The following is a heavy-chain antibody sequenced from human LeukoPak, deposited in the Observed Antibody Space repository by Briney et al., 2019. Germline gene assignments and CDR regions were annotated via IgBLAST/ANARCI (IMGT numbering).Heavy chain of an antibody. J-gene: IGHJ4*02. V-gene: IGHV1-8*01. Sequence: ASVKVSCKASGYTFTSYDINWLRQATGQGPEWMGWMNPNSGNTGYAQKFQGRVTMTRNTSMSTAYLEVSSLRSEDTAMYYCAIRTPVDIVATLGERVKKGLDYWGQGTLVTVSS. CDR3: AIRTPVDIVATLGERVKKGLDY. CDR2: MNPNSGNT. CDR1: GYTFTSYD. D-gene: IGHD5-12*01.